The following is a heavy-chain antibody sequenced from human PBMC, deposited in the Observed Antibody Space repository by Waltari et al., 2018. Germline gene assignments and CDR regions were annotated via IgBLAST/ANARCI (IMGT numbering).Heavy chain of an antibody. D-gene: IGHD2-15*01. V-gene: IGHV1-2*02. CDR2: INPNSGGT. CDR3: ARASGYCSGGSCYSYYYYYGMDV. Sequence: QVQLVQSGAEVKKPGASVKVSCKASGYTFTGYYMHWVRQAPGQGLEWMGWINPNSGGTNDAQKFQGRVTMTRDTSISTAYMELSRLRSDDTAVYYCARASGYCSGGSCYSYYYYYGMDVWGQGTTVTVSS. CDR1: GYTFTGYY. J-gene: IGHJ6*02.